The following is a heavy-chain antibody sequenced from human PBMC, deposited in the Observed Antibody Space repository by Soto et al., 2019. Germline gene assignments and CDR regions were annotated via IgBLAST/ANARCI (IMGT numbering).Heavy chain of an antibody. Sequence: GGSLRLSCAASGFTFSGLWMHWVRQVPGKGLVWVSRINTDGGSTSYADSVKGRFTISRDNAKNTLFLQMTGLRVDDTSVYYCAREAGYCSRTSCYRRAFDTWGQGTMVTVSS. CDR2: INTDGGST. CDR3: AREAGYCSRTSCYRRAFDT. J-gene: IGHJ3*02. V-gene: IGHV3-74*01. CDR1: GFTFSGLW. D-gene: IGHD2-2*01.